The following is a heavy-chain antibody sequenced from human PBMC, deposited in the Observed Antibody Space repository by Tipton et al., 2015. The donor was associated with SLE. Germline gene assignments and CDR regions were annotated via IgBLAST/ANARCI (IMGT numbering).Heavy chain of an antibody. D-gene: IGHD6-19*01. CDR2: ISNSGNT. CDR3: ARGRIAVAGNHFDY. Sequence: LRLSCTVSGGSISNYYWSWIRQPPGKGLEWIGYISNSGNTNYNPSLKSRVTISVDTSKNQFSLKLSSVTAADTAVYYCARGRIAVAGNHFDYWGQGSLVTVSS. CDR1: GGSISNYY. V-gene: IGHV4-59*08. J-gene: IGHJ4*02.